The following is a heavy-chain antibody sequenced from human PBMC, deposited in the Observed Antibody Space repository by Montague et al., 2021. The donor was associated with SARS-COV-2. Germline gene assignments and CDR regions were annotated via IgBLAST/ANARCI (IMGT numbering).Heavy chain of an antibody. CDR1: GGSISSGSYY. Sequence: TLSLTCTVSGGSISSGSYYWSWIRQSAGKGLEWIGRIYTSGSTNYNPSLKSRVTISVDTSKNQFSLKLSSVTAADTAVYYCARFLVTYYDCRSGERATDAFDIWGQGTMVTVSS. CDR3: ARFLVTYYDCRSGERATDAFDI. CDR2: IYTSGST. J-gene: IGHJ3*02. D-gene: IGHD3-3*01. V-gene: IGHV4-61*02.